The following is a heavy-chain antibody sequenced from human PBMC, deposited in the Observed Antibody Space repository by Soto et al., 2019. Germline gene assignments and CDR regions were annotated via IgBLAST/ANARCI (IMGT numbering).Heavy chain of an antibody. J-gene: IGHJ6*02. Sequence: GESLKISCKGSGYSFTSYWIGWVRQMPGKGLEWMGIIYPGDSDTRYSPSFQGQVTISADKSISTAYLQWSSLKASDTAMYYCASYDILTGSGMDVWGQGTTVTVSS. CDR2: IYPGDSDT. V-gene: IGHV5-51*01. CDR1: GYSFTSYW. CDR3: ASYDILTGSGMDV. D-gene: IGHD3-9*01.